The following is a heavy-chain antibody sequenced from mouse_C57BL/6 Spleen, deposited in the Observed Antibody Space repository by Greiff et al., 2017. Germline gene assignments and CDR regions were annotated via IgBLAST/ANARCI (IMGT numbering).Heavy chain of an antibody. D-gene: IGHD1-1*01. CDR3: TPYGSSPFAY. J-gene: IGHJ3*01. V-gene: IGHV14-4*01. CDR2: IDPENGDT. Sequence: VKLMESGAELVRPGASVKLSCTASGFNIKDDYMHWVKQRPEQGLEWIGWIDPENGDTEYASKFQGKATITADTSSNTAYLQLSSLTSEDTAVYYCTPYGSSPFAYWGQGTLVTVSA. CDR1: GFNIKDDY.